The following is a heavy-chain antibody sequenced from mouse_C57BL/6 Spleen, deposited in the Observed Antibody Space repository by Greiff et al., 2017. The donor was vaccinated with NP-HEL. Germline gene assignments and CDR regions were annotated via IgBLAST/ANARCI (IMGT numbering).Heavy chain of an antibody. D-gene: IGHD2-2*01. Sequence: VQLQQSGAELVKPGASVPLSCTASGYTFTSYWMHWVKQRPGQGLEWIGMIHPNSGSTNYNEKFKSKATLTVDKSSSTAYMQLSSLTSEDSAVYYCARGGYGYDGDYWGQGTTLTVSS. CDR2: IHPNSGST. CDR3: ARGGYGYDGDY. CDR1: GYTFTSYW. J-gene: IGHJ2*01. V-gene: IGHV1-64*01.